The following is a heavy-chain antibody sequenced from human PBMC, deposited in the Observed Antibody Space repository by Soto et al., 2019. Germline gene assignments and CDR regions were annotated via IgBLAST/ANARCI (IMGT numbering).Heavy chain of an antibody. CDR3: ARDTPHYDFWSGYIFGGGYFDY. Sequence: GGSMRHSCAASGFTISSYAMHWVRQAPGKGLEWVAVISYDGSNKYYADSVKGRFTISRDNSKSTLYLQMNSLRAEDTAVYYCARDTPHYDFWSGYIFGGGYFDYWGQGTLVTVSS. CDR2: ISYDGSNK. D-gene: IGHD3-3*01. CDR1: GFTISSYA. V-gene: IGHV3-30-3*01. J-gene: IGHJ4*02.